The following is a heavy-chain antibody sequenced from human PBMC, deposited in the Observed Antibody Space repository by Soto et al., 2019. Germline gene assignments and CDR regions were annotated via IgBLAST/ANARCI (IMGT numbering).Heavy chain of an antibody. CDR3: DRATIVLVPADRVSHWFDP. V-gene: IGHV4-30-4*01. Sequence: QVQLQESGPGLVKPSQTLSLTCTVSGGSISSGDYYWSWIRQPPGKGLEWIGYIYYSVSTYYNPSLKTRVTISVDTSKNQCPRKLSSVTAADTAVYYCDRATIVLVPADRVSHWFDPWGQGTLVTVSS. CDR1: GGSISSGDYY. CDR2: IYYSVST. J-gene: IGHJ5*02. D-gene: IGHD2-2*01.